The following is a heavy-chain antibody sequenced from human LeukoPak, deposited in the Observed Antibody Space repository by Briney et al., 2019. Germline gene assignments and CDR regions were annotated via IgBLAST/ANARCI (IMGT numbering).Heavy chain of an antibody. J-gene: IGHJ4*02. V-gene: IGHV4-59*08. CDR3: AGGGRYDSRGYLGY. Sequence: SETLSLTCTVSGGSISSYYWSWIRLPLGKGLEWIGYIYYSGSTNYNLSLKSRVTISVDTSKNQFSLKLSSVTAADTAVYYCAGGGRYDSRGYLGYWGQGTLVTVSS. CDR1: GGSISSYY. CDR2: IYYSGST. D-gene: IGHD3-22*01.